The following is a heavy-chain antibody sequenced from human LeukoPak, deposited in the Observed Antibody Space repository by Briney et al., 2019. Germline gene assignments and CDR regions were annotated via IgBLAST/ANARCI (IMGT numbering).Heavy chain of an antibody. D-gene: IGHD3-16*01. Sequence: SQTLSLTCTVSGGSISSGGYYWSWIRQHPGKGLEWIGYLYYSGSTYYNPSLKSRVTISVDTSKNQFSLKLSSVTAADTAVYYCARAGGFFSPFGYWGQGTLVTVSS. CDR1: GGSISSGGYY. CDR3: ARAGGFFSPFGY. CDR2: LYYSGST. J-gene: IGHJ4*02. V-gene: IGHV4-31*03.